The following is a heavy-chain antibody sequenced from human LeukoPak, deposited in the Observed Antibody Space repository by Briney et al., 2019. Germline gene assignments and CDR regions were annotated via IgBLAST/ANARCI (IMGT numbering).Heavy chain of an antibody. CDR1: GGSISSDNYY. CDR2: IYYSGST. Sequence: PSQTLSLTCTVSGGSISSDNYYWSWIRQHPGKGLEWIGYIYYSGSTYYNPSLKSRVTISLDASKKTFPLKLSPVTAADTAVDYCARDHTMVRGVIISHWFDPWGQGTLVTVSS. V-gene: IGHV4-30-4*01. D-gene: IGHD3-10*01. CDR3: ARDHTMVRGVIISHWFDP. J-gene: IGHJ5*02.